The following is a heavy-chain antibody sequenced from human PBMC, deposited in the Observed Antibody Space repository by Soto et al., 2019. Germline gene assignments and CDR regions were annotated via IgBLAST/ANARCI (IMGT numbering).Heavy chain of an antibody. V-gene: IGHV4-4*02. J-gene: IGHJ4*02. CDR2: IYHTGIT. CDR1: GDSISSSHW. CDR3: ARAPRGNYGYPSYFDY. D-gene: IGHD3-10*01. Sequence: SETLSLTCVVSGDSISSSHWWSWVCQSPGKGLEWIGEIYHTGITNYNPSLKSRVNISVDKSNNQFSLMLRSVTAADTAVYYCARAPRGNYGYPSYFDYWGQGTLVTVSS.